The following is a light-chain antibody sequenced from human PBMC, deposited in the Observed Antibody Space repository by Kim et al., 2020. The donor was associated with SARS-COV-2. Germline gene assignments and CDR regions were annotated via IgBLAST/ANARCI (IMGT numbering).Light chain of an antibody. CDR2: DVS. CDR3: QQYDNLLS. CDR1: HDINNC. Sequence: DIQMTQSPSSLSASIGDIVTITCQASHDINNCLSWYQQKVGKAPTLLIYDVSILETGVPSRFSGSGSGTHFTFTISSLQPEDIATYYCQQYDNLLSFGGGTKVDIK. V-gene: IGKV1-33*01. J-gene: IGKJ4*01.